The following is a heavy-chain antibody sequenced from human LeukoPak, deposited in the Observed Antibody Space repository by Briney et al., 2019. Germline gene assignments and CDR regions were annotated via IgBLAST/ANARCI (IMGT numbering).Heavy chain of an antibody. CDR2: ISYDGSNK. V-gene: IGHV3-30*03. CDR1: GFTFSSYS. CDR3: ARDYYDSSGYYIPGV. J-gene: IGHJ4*02. Sequence: PGGSLRLSCAASGFTFSSYSMNWVRQAPGKGLEWVAVISYDGSNKYYADSVKGRFTISRDNSKNTLYLQMNSLRAEDTAVYYCARDYYDSSGYYIPGVWGQGTLVTVSS. D-gene: IGHD3-22*01.